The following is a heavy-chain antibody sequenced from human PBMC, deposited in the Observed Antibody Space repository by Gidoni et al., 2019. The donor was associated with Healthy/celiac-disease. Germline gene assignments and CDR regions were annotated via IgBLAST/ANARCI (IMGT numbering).Heavy chain of an antibody. J-gene: IGHJ3*02. CDR3: ARHEGIAVAALGAFDI. D-gene: IGHD6-19*01. CDR1: GGSISRYY. Sequence: QVQLQASGPGLVKPSETLYLPCTVSGGSISRYYWSWIRQPPGKGLEWIGYIYYSGSTNYNPSLKSRVTISVDTSKNQFSLKLRSVTAADTAVYYCARHEGIAVAALGAFDIWGQGTMVTVSS. CDR2: IYYSGST. V-gene: IGHV4-59*08.